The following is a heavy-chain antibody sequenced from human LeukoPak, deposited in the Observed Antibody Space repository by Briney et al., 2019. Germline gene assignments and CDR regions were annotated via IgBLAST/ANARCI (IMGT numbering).Heavy chain of an antibody. J-gene: IGHJ5*02. Sequence: GGSPRLSCAASGFTFSSYSMNWVRQAPGKGLEWVSYISSASNTIYYADSVKGRFTISRDNAKNSLYLQMNSLRAEDTAMYYCARDGWFGDYNWFDPWGQGTLVTVSS. CDR1: GFTFSSYS. CDR2: ISSASNTI. V-gene: IGHV3-48*01. CDR3: ARDGWFGDYNWFDP. D-gene: IGHD3-10*01.